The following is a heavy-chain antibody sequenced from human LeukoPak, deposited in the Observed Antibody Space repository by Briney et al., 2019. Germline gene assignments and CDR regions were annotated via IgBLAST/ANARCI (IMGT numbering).Heavy chain of an antibody. CDR3: ARDPGGYCSSTSCYSGFDP. CDR1: GGTFSIYA. D-gene: IGHD2-2*01. Sequence: ASVKVSCKASGGTFSIYAISWVRQAPGQGLEWMGGIIPIFGTANYAQKFRGRVTITTDESTSTAYMELSSLRSEDTAVYYCARDPGGYCSSTSCYSGFDPWGQGTLVTVSS. CDR2: IIPIFGTA. V-gene: IGHV1-69*05. J-gene: IGHJ5*02.